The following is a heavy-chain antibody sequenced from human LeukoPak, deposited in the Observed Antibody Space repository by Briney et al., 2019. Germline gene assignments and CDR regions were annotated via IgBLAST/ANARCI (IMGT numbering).Heavy chain of an antibody. J-gene: IGHJ4*02. CDR3: ARAHVKTGDLFSFDY. D-gene: IGHD7-27*01. CDR1: GDSVSSNSAA. Sequence: SQTLSLTCAISGDSVSSNSAAWNWIRQSPSRGLEWLGRTYYRSKWYNDYAVSVKSRITINPDTSENQFSLQLNSVTPEDTAVYYCARAHVKTGDLFSFDYWGQGTLVTVSS. V-gene: IGHV6-1*01. CDR2: TYYRSKWYN.